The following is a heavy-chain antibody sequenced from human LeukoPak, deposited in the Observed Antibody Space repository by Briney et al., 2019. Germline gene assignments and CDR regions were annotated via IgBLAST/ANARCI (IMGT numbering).Heavy chain of an antibody. CDR2: TSGSGGST. CDR3: AKRWWVYPPHYYDSSGYYSDY. D-gene: IGHD3-22*01. CDR1: GFTFSSYG. Sequence: GGSLRLSCAASGFTFSSYGMSWVRQAPGKGLEWVSATSGSGGSTYYADSVKGRFTISRDNSKNTLYLQMNSLRAEDTAVYYCAKRWWVYPPHYYDSSGYYSDYWGQGTLVTVSS. J-gene: IGHJ4*02. V-gene: IGHV3-23*01.